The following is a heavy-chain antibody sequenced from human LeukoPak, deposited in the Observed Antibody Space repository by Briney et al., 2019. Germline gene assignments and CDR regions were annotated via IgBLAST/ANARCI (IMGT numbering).Heavy chain of an antibody. CDR3: AKDGGSADGDY. Sequence: GGSLRLYCAASGFTFSSYGMDWVRQGPGKGLEWVAVILYDGSNKYYADSVKGRFTISRDNSKNTLYLQMNSLRAEDTAVYYCAKDGGSADGDYWGQGTLVTVSS. J-gene: IGHJ4*02. V-gene: IGHV3-30*18. D-gene: IGHD2-15*01. CDR1: GFTFSSYG. CDR2: ILYDGSNK.